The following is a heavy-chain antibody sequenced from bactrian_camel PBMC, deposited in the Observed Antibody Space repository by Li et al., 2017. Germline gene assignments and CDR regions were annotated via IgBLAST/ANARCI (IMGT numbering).Heavy chain of an antibody. V-gene: IGHV3S53*01. J-gene: IGHJ4*01. CDR1: GYRHRPYC. CDR3: AEKYSRPAGTRDPLNRFLYDL. CDR2: ISNDAGA. D-gene: IGHD3*01. Sequence: HVQLVESGGGSVQAGGSLRLSCAVSGYRHRPYCMAWFRQAPGKQREAVAGISNDAGAAYADSVQGRFTISKDSERNTLYLQMNNLTPEDNAMYYCAEKYSRPAGTRDPLNRFLYDLWGQGTQVTVS.